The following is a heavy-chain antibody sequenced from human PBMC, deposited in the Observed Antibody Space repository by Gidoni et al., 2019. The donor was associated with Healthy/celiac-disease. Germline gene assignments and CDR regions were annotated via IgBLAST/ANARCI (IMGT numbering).Heavy chain of an antibody. Sequence: QVQLVQAGAEVKKPGASVKFSCKASGYTFTGYYMHRLRQAPGQGLEWMGRINPNRGGTNYEQKFQGRGTMTRDTSISTAYMELSRLRADDTAVYYCAREVGYSSSWYDYWGQGTLVTVSS. V-gene: IGHV1-2*06. CDR1: GYTFTGYY. J-gene: IGHJ4*02. CDR2: INPNRGGT. D-gene: IGHD6-13*01. CDR3: AREVGYSSSWYDY.